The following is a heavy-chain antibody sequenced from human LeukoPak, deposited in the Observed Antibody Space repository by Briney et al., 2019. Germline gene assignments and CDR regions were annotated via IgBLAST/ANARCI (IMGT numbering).Heavy chain of an antibody. CDR1: GFTFGGYA. V-gene: IGHV3-23*01. CDR3: ARTISQYSNSWLYFYYGLDV. J-gene: IGHJ6*02. D-gene: IGHD6-13*01. CDR2: ISGGSEDT. Sequence: GGSLRLSCTASGFTFGGYAMSWVRQAPGKGLEWVSSISGGSEDTYYADSVKGRFTISRDNSKTTLYLQMNSLRAEDTAVYYCARTISQYSNSWLYFYYGLDVWGQGTTVTVSS.